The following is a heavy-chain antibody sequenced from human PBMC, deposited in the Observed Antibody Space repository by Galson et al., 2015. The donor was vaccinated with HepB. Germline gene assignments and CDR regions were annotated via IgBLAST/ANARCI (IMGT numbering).Heavy chain of an antibody. CDR2: ISGNGANT. Sequence: SLRLSCAASGFTFSSYAMSWVRQAPGKGLEWVSGISGNGANTYYAVFVKGRFTLSRDNSRDTLYLQMDSLRAEDTGIYYCAKVQNDFWSALTGYYYPMDVWGQGTTVTVSS. V-gene: IGHV3-23*01. CDR3: AKVQNDFWSALTGYYYPMDV. J-gene: IGHJ6*02. D-gene: IGHD3-3*01. CDR1: GFTFSSYA.